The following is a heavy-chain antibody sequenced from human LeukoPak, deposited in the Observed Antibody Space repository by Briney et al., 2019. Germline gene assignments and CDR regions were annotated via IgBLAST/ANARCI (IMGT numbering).Heavy chain of an antibody. CDR1: GFTFSSYA. CDR3: AKGSSGWSFANDY. Sequence: GGSLRLSCAASGFTFSSYAMSWVRQAPGKGLEWVSAISGSGVSTYYADSVKGRFTISRDNSKNTVYLQMNSLRAEDTAVYYCAKGSSGWSFANDYWGQGTLVTVSS. J-gene: IGHJ4*02. V-gene: IGHV3-23*01. D-gene: IGHD6-19*01. CDR2: ISGSGVST.